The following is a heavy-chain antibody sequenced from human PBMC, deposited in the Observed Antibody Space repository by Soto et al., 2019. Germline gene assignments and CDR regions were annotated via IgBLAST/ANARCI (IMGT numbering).Heavy chain of an antibody. CDR3: ARGNYDYFGGNYRYVGGAFDI. Sequence: QVQLQQSGPGLVKPSETLSLTCTVSGVSINNNYWSWVRQPPGKGLERIGYIYFSGITNYNPSLKSRDSIPVDTSKDQVSLKLTSVTAADTAMYYCARGNYDYFGGNYRYVGGAFDIWGPGTVVTVSS. D-gene: IGHD3-16*02. CDR2: IYFSGIT. CDR1: GVSINNNY. V-gene: IGHV4-59*01. J-gene: IGHJ3*02.